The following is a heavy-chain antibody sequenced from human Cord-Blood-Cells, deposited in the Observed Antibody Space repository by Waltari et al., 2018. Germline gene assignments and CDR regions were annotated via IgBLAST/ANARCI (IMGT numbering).Heavy chain of an antibody. CDR2: MNPNSGNT. J-gene: IGHJ4*02. Sequence: QGLEWMGWMNPNSGNTGYAQKFQGRVTMTRNTSISTAYMELSSLRSEDTAVYYCARGPTSSITGTSDYWGQGTLVTVSS. CDR3: ARGPTSSITGTSDY. V-gene: IGHV1-8*01. D-gene: IGHD1-7*01.